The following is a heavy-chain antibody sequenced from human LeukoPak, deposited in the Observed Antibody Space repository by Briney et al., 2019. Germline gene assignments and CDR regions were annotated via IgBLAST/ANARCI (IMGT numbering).Heavy chain of an antibody. CDR1: VFTFTDYY. D-gene: IGHD2-2*01. Sequence: ASVTVPFMPSVFTFTDYYIHWVGPAPARGVAYLGIINPSGGGTHFSHVFQDRVAITRDTSTNTVSMELSSLRSEDTAVYYCARDLIVLVPAALYYYYGMDVRRQATTVTVSS. J-gene: IGHJ6*02. CDR3: ARDLIVLVPAALYYYYGMDV. V-gene: IGHV1-46*01. CDR2: INPSGGGT.